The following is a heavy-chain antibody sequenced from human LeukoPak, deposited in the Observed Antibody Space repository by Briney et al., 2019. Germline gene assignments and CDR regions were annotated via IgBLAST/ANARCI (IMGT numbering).Heavy chain of an antibody. D-gene: IGHD1-1*01. V-gene: IGHV3-53*01. Sequence: GGSLRLSCAASGFSVSSNYMSWVRQAPGKGLEWVSIIYSGGPTYYAESVKGRFTIARDDSKNTVYLQMISLRDEDTAVYYCARGFLGSRDAFDIWGQGSMVTVSS. CDR3: ARGFLGSRDAFDI. J-gene: IGHJ3*02. CDR1: GFSVSSNY. CDR2: IYSGGPT.